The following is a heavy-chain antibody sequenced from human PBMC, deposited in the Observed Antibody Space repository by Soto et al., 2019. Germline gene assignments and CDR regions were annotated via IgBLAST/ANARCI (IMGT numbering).Heavy chain of an antibody. CDR3: AIYKGVVVKYNAFDI. CDR2: ISAYNGNT. CDR1: GYTFTSYG. D-gene: IGHD2-2*01. J-gene: IGHJ3*02. Sequence: ASVKVSCKASGYTFTSYGISWVRQAPGQGLEWMGWISAYNGNTNYAQKLQGRVTMTTDTSTSTAYMELRSLRSDDTAVYYCAIYKGVVVKYNAFDIRGRRSMVTGSS. V-gene: IGHV1-18*01.